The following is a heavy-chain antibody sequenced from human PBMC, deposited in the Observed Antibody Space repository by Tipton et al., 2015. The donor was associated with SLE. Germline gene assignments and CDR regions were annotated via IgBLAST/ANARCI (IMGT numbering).Heavy chain of an antibody. J-gene: IGHJ4*02. CDR1: GGSLSGYY. CDR2: INHSVSA. V-gene: IGHV4-34*01. D-gene: IGHD3-22*01. CDR3: ARAGDSSGYYYAY. Sequence: TLSLTCAVFGGSLSGYYWSWMRQLPGKGLEWIGEINHSVSANYNPSLKSRVTISVDTSKNQFSLKLTSVTAADTAMYYCARAGDSSGYYYAYWGQGTRVTVSS.